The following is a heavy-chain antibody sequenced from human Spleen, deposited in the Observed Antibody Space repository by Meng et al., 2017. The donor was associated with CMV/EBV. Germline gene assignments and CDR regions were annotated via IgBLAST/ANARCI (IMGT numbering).Heavy chain of an antibody. V-gene: IGHV1-2*02. D-gene: IGHD1-1*01. J-gene: IGHJ4*02. Sequence: SGYTFTGYYMHWVRQAPGQGLEWMGWINPNSGGTNYAQKFQGRVTMTRDTSISTAYMELSRLRSDDTAVYYCARDPTDPEGGYYFDYWGQGTLVTVSS. CDR3: ARDPTDPEGGYYFDY. CDR2: INPNSGGT. CDR1: GYTFTGYY.